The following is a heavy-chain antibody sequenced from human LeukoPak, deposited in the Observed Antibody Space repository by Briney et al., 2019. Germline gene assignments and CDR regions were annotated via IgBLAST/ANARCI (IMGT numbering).Heavy chain of an antibody. J-gene: IGHJ4*02. CDR2: IYGGGST. CDR1: GFTVSSNY. Sequence: GGSLRLSCAASGFTVSSNYMSRVRQAPGKGLEWVSVIYGGGSTYYADSVKGRFTISRDNSKNTLYLQMNSLRAEDTAGYYCAREGRRGTYFDYWGQGTLVTVSS. D-gene: IGHD3-10*01. V-gene: IGHV3-66*01. CDR3: AREGRRGTYFDY.